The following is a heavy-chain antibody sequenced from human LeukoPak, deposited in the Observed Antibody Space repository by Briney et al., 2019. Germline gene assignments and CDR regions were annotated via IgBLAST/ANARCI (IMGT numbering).Heavy chain of an antibody. CDR2: INSDGSST. CDR3: ARGYDFWSGYYSPVWFDP. CDR1: GFTFSSYW. J-gene: IGHJ5*02. D-gene: IGHD3-3*01. Sequence: GGPLRLSCAAFGFTFSSYWMHWVRQAPGKGLVWVSRINSDGSSTSYADSVKGRFTISRDNAKNTLYLQMNSLRAEDTAVYYCARGYDFWSGYYSPVWFDPWGQGTLVTVSS. V-gene: IGHV3-74*01.